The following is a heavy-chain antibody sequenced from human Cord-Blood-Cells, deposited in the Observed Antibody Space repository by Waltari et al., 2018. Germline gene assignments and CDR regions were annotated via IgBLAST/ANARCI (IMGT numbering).Heavy chain of an antibody. CDR3: AKIGIVGATPDFDY. CDR1: GFTFSSHD. Sequence: QVQLVESGGGVCEPGRSRRLSGAAAGFTFSSHDMSWAPQAPAKGLEWVAVISYDGSNKYYADSVKGRFTISRDNSKNTLYLQMNSLRAEDTAVYYCAKIGIVGATPDFDYWGQGTLVTVSS. CDR2: ISYDGSNK. J-gene: IGHJ4*02. V-gene: IGHV3-30*18. D-gene: IGHD1-26*01.